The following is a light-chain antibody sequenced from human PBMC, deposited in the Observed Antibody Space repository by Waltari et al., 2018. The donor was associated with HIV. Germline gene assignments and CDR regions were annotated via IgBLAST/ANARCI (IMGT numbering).Light chain of an antibody. CDR2: EGS. V-gene: IGLV2-23*01. Sequence: QSALTQPASVSGSPGQSITIPCTGTSSDVGSYNLSSWYQQHTGKAPKLMIYEGSKRPSGVSNRFSGSKSGNTASLTISGLQAEDEADYYCCSYAGSSTLEVFGGGTKLTVL. CDR3: CSYAGSSTLEV. J-gene: IGLJ2*01. CDR1: SSDVGSYNL.